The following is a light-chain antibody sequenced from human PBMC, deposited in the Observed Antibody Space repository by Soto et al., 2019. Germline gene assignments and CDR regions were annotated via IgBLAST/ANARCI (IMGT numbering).Light chain of an antibody. Sequence: DIQITQSPSSLSASVGDRVTITCRASQTIKNYLNWYRQRPGKAPEFLIYAASSLQSGVPSRFSGSGSGTDFTLTISSLQPEDFATYYCQQNFSTPWTFGQGTKVEIK. CDR3: QQNFSTPWT. CDR1: QTIKNY. V-gene: IGKV1-39*01. J-gene: IGKJ1*01. CDR2: AAS.